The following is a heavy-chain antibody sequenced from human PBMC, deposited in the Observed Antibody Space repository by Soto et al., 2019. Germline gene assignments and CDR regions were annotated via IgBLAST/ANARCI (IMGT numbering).Heavy chain of an antibody. CDR2: ISSSSSYI. CDR3: ARDNNGDYESHYYDGMDV. D-gene: IGHD4-17*01. CDR1: GFTFSSYS. Sequence: EVQLVESGGGLVKPGGSLRLSCAASGFTFSSYSMNWVRQAPGKGLEWVSSISSSSSYIYYADSVKGRFTISRDNAKNSLYLQMNSLRAEDTAVYYCARDNNGDYESHYYDGMDVWGQGTTVTVSS. V-gene: IGHV3-21*01. J-gene: IGHJ6*02.